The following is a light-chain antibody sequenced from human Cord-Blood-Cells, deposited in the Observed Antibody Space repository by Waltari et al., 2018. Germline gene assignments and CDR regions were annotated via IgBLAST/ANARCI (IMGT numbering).Light chain of an antibody. CDR1: PDISNY. Sequence: DIQMTQSPSSLSASVGDRVTITCQASPDISNYLNWYQQKPGKAPKRLIYDASNLETGVPSRFSGSGSGTGFTFTSSSLQPEDIATYYCQQYDNLPYTFGQGTKLEIK. J-gene: IGKJ2*01. V-gene: IGKV1-33*01. CDR2: DAS. CDR3: QQYDNLPYT.